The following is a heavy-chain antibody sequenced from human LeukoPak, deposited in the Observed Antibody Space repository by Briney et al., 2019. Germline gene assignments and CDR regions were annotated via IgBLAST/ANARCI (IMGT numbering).Heavy chain of an antibody. CDR3: AKSNGYCSGGNCYSNY. J-gene: IGHJ4*02. CDR2: ISYDGRNQ. Sequence: PGGSLRLSCAASGFIFSDYGMHWIRQAPGKGLEWVAVISYDGRNQYYADSVKGRFTISRDSSENTLYLQMNSLRAEDTAVYHCAKSNGYCSGGNCYSNYWGQGTLVTVSS. V-gene: IGHV3-30*18. D-gene: IGHD2-15*01. CDR1: GFIFSDYG.